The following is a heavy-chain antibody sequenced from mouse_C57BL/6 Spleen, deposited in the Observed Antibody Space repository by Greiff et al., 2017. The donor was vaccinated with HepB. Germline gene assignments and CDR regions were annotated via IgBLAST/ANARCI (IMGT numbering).Heavy chain of an antibody. CDR1: GYSFTGYY. CDR2: INPSTGGT. Sequence: DVQLQESGPELVKPGASVKISCKASGYSFTGYYMNWVKQSPEKSLEWIGEINPSTGGTTYNQKFKAKATLTVDKSSSTAYMQLKSLTSEDSAVYYCARSERRTYYFDYWGQGTTLTVSS. J-gene: IGHJ2*01. CDR3: ARSERRTYYFDY. V-gene: IGHV1-42*01.